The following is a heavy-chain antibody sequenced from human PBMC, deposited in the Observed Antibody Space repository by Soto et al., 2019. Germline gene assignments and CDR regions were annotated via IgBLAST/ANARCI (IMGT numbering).Heavy chain of an antibody. Sequence: SETLSLTCTVSGGSLSSYYWSWIRQPPGKGLEWIGYIYYSGSTNYNPSLKSRVTISVDTSKNQFSLKLSSVTAADTAVYYCAREYPIYDFWSGYHWFDPWGQGTLVTVSS. D-gene: IGHD3-3*01. CDR1: GGSLSSYY. J-gene: IGHJ5*02. V-gene: IGHV4-59*01. CDR2: IYYSGST. CDR3: AREYPIYDFWSGYHWFDP.